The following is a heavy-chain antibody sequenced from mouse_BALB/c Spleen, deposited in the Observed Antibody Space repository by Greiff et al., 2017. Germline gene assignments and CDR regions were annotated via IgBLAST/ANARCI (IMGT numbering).Heavy chain of an antibody. CDR1: GFSLTGYG. D-gene: IGHD2-10*01. J-gene: IGHJ4*01. V-gene: IGHV2-5*01. CDR2: IWRGGST. Sequence: QVQLKESGPGLVAPSQSLSITCTVSGFSLTGYGVHWVRQSPGKGLEWLGVIWRGGSTDYNAAFMSRLSITKDNSKSQVFFKMNSLQADDTAIYYCAKKEGPYYGLYYYAMDYWGQGTSVTVSS. CDR3: AKKEGPYYGLYYYAMDY.